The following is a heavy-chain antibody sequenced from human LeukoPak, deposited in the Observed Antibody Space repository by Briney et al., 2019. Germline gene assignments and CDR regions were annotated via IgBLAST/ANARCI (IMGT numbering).Heavy chain of an antibody. CDR3: ARDTLTGYVTFDY. J-gene: IGHJ4*02. CDR1: GGSFSGYY. Sequence: ETLSLTCAVYGGSFSGYYWSWIRQPPGKGLEWVANIKQDGSEKYYVDSVKGRFTISRDNAKSSLYLQMNSLRDEDTAVYYCARDTLTGYVTFDYWGQGTLVTVSS. D-gene: IGHD3-9*01. V-gene: IGHV3-7*01. CDR2: IKQDGSEK.